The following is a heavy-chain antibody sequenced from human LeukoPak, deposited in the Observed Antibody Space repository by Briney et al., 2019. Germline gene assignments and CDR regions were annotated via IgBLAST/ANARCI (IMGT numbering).Heavy chain of an antibody. J-gene: IGHJ6*02. D-gene: IGHD3-16*01. CDR1: GGSISSGGYY. Sequence: PAETLSLTCTVSGGSISSGGYYWSWIRQRPGKGLEWVGYIYYSGSTYYNPSLKSRVTISVDTSKNQFSLKLSSVTAADTAVYYCARDGRAFLGYYGMDVWGQGTTVTVSS. CDR2: IYYSGST. CDR3: ARDGRAFLGYYGMDV. V-gene: IGHV4-31*03.